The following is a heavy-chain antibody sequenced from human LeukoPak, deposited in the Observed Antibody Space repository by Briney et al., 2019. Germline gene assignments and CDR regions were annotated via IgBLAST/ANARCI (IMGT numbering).Heavy chain of an antibody. CDR1: GLTFSSYS. Sequence: HPGGSLRLSCAASGLTFSSYSMNWVRQAPGKGLAWVSYISSSLSHIYSADSVKGRFNIYRDNAKHSLFLQINSLRAEDTAVYYCARSSGGYWYYFDYWGQGTMVTVSS. CDR2: ISSSLSHI. V-gene: IGHV3-48*04. J-gene: IGHJ4*02. D-gene: IGHD1-26*01. CDR3: ARSSGGYWYYFDY.